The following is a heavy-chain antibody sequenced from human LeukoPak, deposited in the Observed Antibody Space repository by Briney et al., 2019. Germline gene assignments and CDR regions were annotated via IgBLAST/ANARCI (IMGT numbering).Heavy chain of an antibody. D-gene: IGHD1-26*01. J-gene: IGHJ4*02. Sequence: GRSLRLSCAASGFTFSSYGMHWVRQAPGKGLEWVAVISYDGSKKYYPDSVKGRFTISRDNSKNTLYLQMNSLRAEDTAVYYCAKDFSGTYYYFDYWGQGTLVTVSS. CDR3: AKDFSGTYYYFDY. V-gene: IGHV3-30*18. CDR2: ISYDGSKK. CDR1: GFTFSSYG.